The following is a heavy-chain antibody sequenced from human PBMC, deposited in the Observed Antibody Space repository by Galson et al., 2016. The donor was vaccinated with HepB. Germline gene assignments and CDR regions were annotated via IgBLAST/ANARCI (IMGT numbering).Heavy chain of an antibody. Sequence: SLRLSCAASGFTFDDYAMHWVRQPPGKGLEWVSGISWNSGIIHYTDSVKGRFTISRDNAKNSLYLQMSSLRPEDSALYYCARDPGRDGYNYLVYWGQGTLVTVSS. V-gene: IGHV3-9*01. J-gene: IGHJ4*02. D-gene: IGHD5-24*01. CDR3: ARDPGRDGYNYLVY. CDR2: ISWNSGII. CDR1: GFTFDDYA.